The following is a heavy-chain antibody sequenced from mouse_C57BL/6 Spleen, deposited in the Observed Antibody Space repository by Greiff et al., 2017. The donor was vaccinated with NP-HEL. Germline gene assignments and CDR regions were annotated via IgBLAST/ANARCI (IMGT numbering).Heavy chain of an antibody. CDR2: IWTGGGT. V-gene: IGHV2-9-1*01. CDR1: GFSLTSYA. Sequence: VQLKESGPGLVAPSQSLSITCTVSGFSLTSYAISWVRQPPGKGLEWLGVIWTGGGTNYNSALKSRLSISKDNSKSQVFLKMNSLQTDDTARYYCARNYDYDGEYYFDYWGQGTTLTVSS. J-gene: IGHJ2*01. D-gene: IGHD2-4*01. CDR3: ARNYDYDGEYYFDY.